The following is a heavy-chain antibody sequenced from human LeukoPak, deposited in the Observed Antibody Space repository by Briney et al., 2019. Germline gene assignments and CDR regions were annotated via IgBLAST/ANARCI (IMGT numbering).Heavy chain of an antibody. D-gene: IGHD4-11*01. CDR3: ARAGLPPGKEFDP. V-gene: IGHV4-30-2*01. J-gene: IGHJ5*02. Sequence: SETLSLTCAVSGGSISSGGYSWSWIRQPPGEGLEWIGYIYHSGSTYYNPSLKSRVTISVDRSKNQFSLKLSSVTAADTAVYYCARAGLPPGKEFDPWGQGTLVTVSS. CDR2: IYHSGST. CDR1: GGSISSGGYS.